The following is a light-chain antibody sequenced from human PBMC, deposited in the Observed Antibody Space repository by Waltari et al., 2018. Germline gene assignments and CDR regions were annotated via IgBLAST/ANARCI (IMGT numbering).Light chain of an antibody. CDR2: DVS. V-gene: IGLV2-14*03. J-gene: IGLJ2*01. CDR1: SSDVGTYNY. CDR3: SSYISSSTLEL. Sequence: QSALTQPASVSGSPGQSITISCTETSSDVGTYNYLSWYQQPPGKAPKLMIFDVSIRPSGVSNRFSGSKSGNTASLTISGLQAEDEADYYCSSYISSSTLELFGGGTSLTVL.